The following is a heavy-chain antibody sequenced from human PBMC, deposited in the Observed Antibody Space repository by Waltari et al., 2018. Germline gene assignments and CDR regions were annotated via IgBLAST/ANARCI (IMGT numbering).Heavy chain of an antibody. CDR2: ISYDGTYK. CDR3: ARVPRGSIIPSLYYFDY. J-gene: IGHJ4*02. Sequence: QVQLVESGGAVVQPGRSLRLSCAASGFNFSTYALHWVRQAPGNGLEWVAFISYDGTYKYYADSLRGRFTISRDNSKKTLFLQVNSLITDDTALYYCARVPRGSIIPSLYYFDYWGQGTLVTVSS. D-gene: IGHD3-10*01. CDR1: GFNFSTYA. V-gene: IGHV3-30*16.